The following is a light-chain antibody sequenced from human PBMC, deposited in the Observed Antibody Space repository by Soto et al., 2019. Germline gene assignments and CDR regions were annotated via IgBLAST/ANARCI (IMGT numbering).Light chain of an antibody. Sequence: TVLTQSPGTLSLSPGQRATLSCRASQSVPGSSLAWYQHKPGQSPRVLIYEASTRATGIPDRFSGSGSGTEFILTIIRLEPEDFAVYYCQHYGTSPPTFGPGTKVEVK. CDR2: EAS. CDR3: QHYGTSPPT. J-gene: IGKJ1*01. CDR1: QSVPGSS. V-gene: IGKV3-20*01.